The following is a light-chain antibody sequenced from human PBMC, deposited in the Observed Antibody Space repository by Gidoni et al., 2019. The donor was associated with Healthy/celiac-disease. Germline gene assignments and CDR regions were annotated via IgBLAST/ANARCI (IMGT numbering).Light chain of an antibody. V-gene: IGLV3-25*03. Sequence: SYELTQPPSVSVSPGPTASITCPGDALPKQYAYWYQQKPGQAPVLVIYKDSERPSGIPERFSGSSSGTTVTLTISGVQAEDEADYYCQSADSSGTYVVFGGGTKLTVL. CDR2: KDS. J-gene: IGLJ2*01. CDR3: QSADSSGTYVV. CDR1: ALPKQY.